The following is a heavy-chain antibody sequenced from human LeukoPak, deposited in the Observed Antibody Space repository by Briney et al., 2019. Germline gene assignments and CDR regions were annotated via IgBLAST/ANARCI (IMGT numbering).Heavy chain of an antibody. CDR2: ISSSSSYI. CDR3: ARGAPDTAMDY. CDR1: GFTFSNYG. D-gene: IGHD5-18*01. J-gene: IGHJ4*02. Sequence: GGSLRLSCAASGFTFSNYGMNWVRQAPGKGLEWVSSISSSSSYIYYADSVKGRFTISRDNAKNSLYLQMNSLRAEDTAVYYCARGAPDTAMDYWGQGTLVTVSS. V-gene: IGHV3-21*01.